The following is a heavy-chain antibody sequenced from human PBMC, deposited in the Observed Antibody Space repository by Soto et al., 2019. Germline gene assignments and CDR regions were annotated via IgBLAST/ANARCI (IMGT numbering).Heavy chain of an antibody. J-gene: IGHJ4*02. CDR2: FSGGRDTT. CDR1: WFTFSIYA. V-gene: IGHV3-23*01. CDR3: AKATSATCTGSICYSFDY. Sequence: LXLSCVASWFTFSIYAMSWVRQAPVHRLEWVATFSGGRDTTWHADSVKGRFTVSRDSSKNTLSLQMNSLRPEDTALYYCAKATSATCTGSICYSFDYWGQGTLVTVSS. D-gene: IGHD2-21*01.